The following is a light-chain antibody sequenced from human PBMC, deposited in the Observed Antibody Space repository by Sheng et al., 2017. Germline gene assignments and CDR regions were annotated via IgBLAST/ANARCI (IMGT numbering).Light chain of an antibody. CDR2: QDS. V-gene: IGLV3-1*01. CDR3: QAWDSSLLGV. Sequence: SYELTQPPSVSVSPGQTASITCSGDKLGDKYACWYQQKPGQSPVLVIYQDSKRPSGIPERFSGSNSGNTATLTISGTQAMDEADYYCQAWDSSLLGVFGTGTKVTVL. J-gene: IGLJ1*01. CDR1: KLGDKY.